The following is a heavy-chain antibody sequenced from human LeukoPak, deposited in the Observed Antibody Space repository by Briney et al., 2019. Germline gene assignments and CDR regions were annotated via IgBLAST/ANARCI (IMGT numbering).Heavy chain of an antibody. V-gene: IGHV3-9*03. D-gene: IGHD6-13*01. CDR2: ISWNSGSI. J-gene: IGHJ1*01. CDR3: AKAAAGTQYFQH. CDR1: GPNFVSYG. Sequence: GGSLRLSCEASGPNFVSYGLGGAAQAPGKGLEWVSGISWNSGSIGYADSVKGRFTISRDNAKNSLYLQMNSLRAEDMALYYCAKAAAGTQYFQHWGQGTLVTVSS.